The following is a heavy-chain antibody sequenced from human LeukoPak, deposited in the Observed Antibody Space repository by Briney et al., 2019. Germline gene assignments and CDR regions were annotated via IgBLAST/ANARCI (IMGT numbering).Heavy chain of an antibody. Sequence: PSETLSLTCTVSGGSISSSSYYWGWIRQPPGKGLEWIGSIYYSGSTYYNPSLKSRVTISVDTSKNQFSLKLSSVTAADTAVYYCARDRGYREGFDLWGRGTLVTVSS. CDR2: IYYSGST. CDR1: GGSISSSSYY. V-gene: IGHV4-39*07. J-gene: IGHJ2*01. CDR3: ARDRGYREGFDL. D-gene: IGHD6-25*01.